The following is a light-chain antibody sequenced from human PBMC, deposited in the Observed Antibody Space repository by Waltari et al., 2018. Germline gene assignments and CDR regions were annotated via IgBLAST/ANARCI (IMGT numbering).Light chain of an antibody. V-gene: IGKV3-15*01. CDR3: QQYNDWPRT. Sequence: CSARQSDSINLAWYQQKPCQSPRLLIYGESTRSTGISAGFSGSGSETEFSLSISSLQSEDFALYYWQQYNDWPRTYGQGTKVEI. J-gene: IGKJ1*01. CDR1: QSDSIN. CDR2: GES.